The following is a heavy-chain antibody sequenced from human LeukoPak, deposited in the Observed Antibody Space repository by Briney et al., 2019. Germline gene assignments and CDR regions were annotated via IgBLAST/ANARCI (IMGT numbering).Heavy chain of an antibody. V-gene: IGHV3-21*04. CDR1: GFTFSSYS. CDR2: ISSSSSYI. J-gene: IGHJ4*02. CDR3: ARNMITFGGVIVGFDY. D-gene: IGHD3-16*02. Sequence: GGSLRLSCAASGFTFSSYSMNWVRQAPGKGLEWVSSISSSSSYIYYADSVKGRFTISRDNAKNSLYLQMNSLRAEDTALYYCARNMITFGGVIVGFDYWGQGTLVTVSS.